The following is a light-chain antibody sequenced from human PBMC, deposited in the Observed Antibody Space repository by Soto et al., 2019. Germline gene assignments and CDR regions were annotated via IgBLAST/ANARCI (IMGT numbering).Light chain of an antibody. CDR1: QVINNW. CDR3: QQANSFPFT. J-gene: IGKJ3*01. Sequence: EIQMTHSPSSVSASVGDRVTITCRASQVINNWLSWYQQKPGKAPNLLIYAASTLQTGVPPRFSRSGSGTDFTLTISSLQPEDFATYCCQQANSFPFTCGPGTKVDIK. V-gene: IGKV1-12*02. CDR2: AAS.